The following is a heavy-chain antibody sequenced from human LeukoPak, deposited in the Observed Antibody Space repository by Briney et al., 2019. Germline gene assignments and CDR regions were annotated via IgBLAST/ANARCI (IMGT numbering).Heavy chain of an antibody. Sequence: SETLSLTCTVSGGSISSYYWGWIRQPPGKGLEWIGYIYYNGGTNYNPSLKSRVTISVDTPKNQFSLKLSSVTAADTAVYYCARDGDFGHDAFDIWGQGTMVTVSA. J-gene: IGHJ3*02. CDR2: IYYNGGT. CDR1: GGSISSYY. CDR3: ARDGDFGHDAFDI. V-gene: IGHV4-59*01. D-gene: IGHD3-3*01.